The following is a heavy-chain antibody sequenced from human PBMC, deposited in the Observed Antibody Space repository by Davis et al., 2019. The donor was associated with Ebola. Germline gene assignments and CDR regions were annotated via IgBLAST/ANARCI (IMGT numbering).Heavy chain of an antibody. CDR2: ISAYNGNT. J-gene: IGHJ6*02. CDR3: ARGWLISVVTNYYYYDMDV. CDR1: AYTFISYD. Sequence: ASALVSCKASAYTFISYDISSVRQPPGYGLEWLGWISAYNGNTNYAQKLQGRVTMTTDTSTSTAYMELRSLRSDDTAVYYSARGWLISVVTNYYYYDMDVWGQGTTVTVSS. D-gene: IGHD2-21*02. V-gene: IGHV1-18*04.